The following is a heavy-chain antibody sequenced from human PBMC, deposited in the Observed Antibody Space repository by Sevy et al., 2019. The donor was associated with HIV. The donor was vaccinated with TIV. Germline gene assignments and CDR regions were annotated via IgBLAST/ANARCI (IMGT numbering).Heavy chain of an antibody. V-gene: IGHV1-24*01. CDR1: GNTLTQLS. Sequence: ASVKVSCKVSGNTLTQLSMHWVRQVPGKGLEWMESFDPEDDERIYAQKFQGRVTMTEDTSTDIAYMELSSLKSEDTAVYCSATTKHYYENSGDPFDYWGQGTLVTVSS. D-gene: IGHD3-22*01. CDR2: FDPEDDER. J-gene: IGHJ4*02. CDR3: ATTKHYYENSGDPFDY.